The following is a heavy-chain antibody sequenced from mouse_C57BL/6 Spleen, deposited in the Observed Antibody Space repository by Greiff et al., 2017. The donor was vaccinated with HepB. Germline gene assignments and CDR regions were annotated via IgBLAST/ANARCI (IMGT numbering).Heavy chain of an antibody. CDR3: ARRSFYGYDGRGYAMDY. Sequence: VQLQQSGPELVKPGASVKISCKASGYSFTGYYMNWVKQSPEKSLEWIGEINPSTGGTTYNQKFKAKATLTVDKSSSTAYMQLKSLTSEDSAVYYCARRSFYGYDGRGYAMDYWGQGTSVTVSS. CDR2: INPSTGGT. V-gene: IGHV1-42*01. D-gene: IGHD2-2*01. CDR1: GYSFTGYY. J-gene: IGHJ4*01.